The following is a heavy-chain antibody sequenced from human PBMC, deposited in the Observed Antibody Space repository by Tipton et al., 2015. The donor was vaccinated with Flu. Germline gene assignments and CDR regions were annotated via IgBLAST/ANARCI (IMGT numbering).Heavy chain of an antibody. Sequence: SGFTFSIYGMHWVRQAPGKGLEWVAFVRYDGNNKYYADSVKGRFTISRDNSKNTLYLQMNSLSAEDTAVYYCAKQKDRGYYGMDVWGQGTTVTVSS. CDR1: GFTFSIYG. V-gene: IGHV3-30*02. D-gene: IGHD6-13*01. CDR3: AKQKDRGYYGMDV. J-gene: IGHJ6*02. CDR2: VRYDGNNK.